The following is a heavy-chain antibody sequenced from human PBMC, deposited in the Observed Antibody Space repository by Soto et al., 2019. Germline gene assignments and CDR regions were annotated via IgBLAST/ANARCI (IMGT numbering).Heavy chain of an antibody. CDR2: IYYSGST. J-gene: IGHJ5*02. D-gene: IGHD3-22*01. CDR1: GGSISSGDYY. V-gene: IGHV4-30-4*01. Sequence: SETLSLTCTVSGGSISSGDYYWSWIRQPPGKGLEWIGYIYYSGSTYYNPSLKSRVTISVDTSKDQFSLKLSSVTAADTAVYYCAREREDSSGYGYWFDPWGQGTLVTVSS. CDR3: AREREDSSGYGYWFDP.